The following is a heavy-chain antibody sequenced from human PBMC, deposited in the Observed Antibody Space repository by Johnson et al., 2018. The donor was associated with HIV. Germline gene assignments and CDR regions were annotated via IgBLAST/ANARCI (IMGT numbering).Heavy chain of an antibody. J-gene: IGHJ3*02. CDR2: ISYDGPNK. V-gene: IGHV3-30-3*01. Sequence: QVQLVESGGGVVRPGRSLRLSCAASGFTFSSYAMHWVRQAPGKGMEWVAVISYDGPNKYYADSVKGRFTISRDNSKNTLYLQMNSLRAEDTALYYCAKAGARWLQFDAFDIWGQGTMVTVSS. CDR1: GFTFSSYA. CDR3: AKAGARWLQFDAFDI. D-gene: IGHD5-24*01.